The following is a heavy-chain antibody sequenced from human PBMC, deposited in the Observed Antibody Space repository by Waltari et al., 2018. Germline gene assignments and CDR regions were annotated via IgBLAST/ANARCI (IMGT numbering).Heavy chain of an antibody. D-gene: IGHD3-22*01. CDR1: GGTFSSYA. V-gene: IGHV1-69*01. CDR2: IIPIFGTA. Sequence: QVQLVQSGAEVKKPGSSVKVSCKASGGTFSSYAISWVRQAPGQGLEWMGGIIPIFGTANYAQKFQGRVTMTADEATSTAYMELSSLRSEDTAVYYCARVYYYESSGYYGDYYYYMDVWGKGTTVTVSS. J-gene: IGHJ6*03. CDR3: ARVYYYESSGYYGDYYYYMDV.